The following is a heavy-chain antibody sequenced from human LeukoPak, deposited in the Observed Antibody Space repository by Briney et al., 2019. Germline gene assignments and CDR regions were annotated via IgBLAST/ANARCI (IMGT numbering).Heavy chain of an antibody. J-gene: IGHJ3*02. V-gene: IGHV1-2*02. CDR2: INPNSGGT. CDR3: ARDKAYYYDSSGYLGAFDI. D-gene: IGHD3-22*01. CDR1: GYTFTGYY. Sequence: ASVKVSCKASGYTFTGYYMHWVRQAPGQGLEWMGWINPNSGGTNYAQKFQGRVTMTRDTSISTAYMELSRLRSDDTAVYYCARDKAYYYDSSGYLGAFDIWGQGTMVTVSS.